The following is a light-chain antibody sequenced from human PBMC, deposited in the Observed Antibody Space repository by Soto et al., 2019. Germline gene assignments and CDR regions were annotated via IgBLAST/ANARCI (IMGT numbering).Light chain of an antibody. CDR3: AAWDDSLNGVI. J-gene: IGLJ2*01. V-gene: IGLV2-14*01. CDR2: EVS. Sequence: QSVLTQPASVSGSPGQSITISCTGTSSDTAGYNYVSWYQQHPGKAPKLMIYEVSNRPSGVSNRFSGSQSGNTASLTISGLQAEDEANYYCAAWDDSLNGVIFGGGTQLTVL. CDR1: SSDTAGYNY.